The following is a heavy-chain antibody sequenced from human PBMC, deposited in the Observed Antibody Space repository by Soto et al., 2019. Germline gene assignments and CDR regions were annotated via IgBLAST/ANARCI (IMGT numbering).Heavy chain of an antibody. CDR1: GFTFSSYG. V-gene: IGHV3-33*06. D-gene: IGHD6-19*01. CDR2: IWYDGSNK. CDR3: AKSPRVAVADANFGC. J-gene: IGHJ4*02. Sequence: PGGSLRLSCAASGFTFSSYGMHWVRQAPGKGLEWVAVIWYDGSNKYYADSVKGRFTISRDNSKNTLYLQMNSLRAEDTAVYYCAKSPRVAVADANFGCWGPGTLVTVSS.